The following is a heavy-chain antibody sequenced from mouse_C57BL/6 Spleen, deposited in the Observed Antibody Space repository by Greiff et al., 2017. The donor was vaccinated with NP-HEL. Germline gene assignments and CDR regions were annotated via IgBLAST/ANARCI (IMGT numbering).Heavy chain of an antibody. V-gene: IGHV1-76*01. Sequence: VQLQQSGAELVRPGASVKLSCKASGYTFTDYYINWVKQRPGQGLEWIARIYPGSGNTYYNEKFKGKATLTAEKYSSTAYMQLSSLTSEDSAVYFCARDYDYDDYAMDYWGQGTSVTVSS. J-gene: IGHJ4*01. D-gene: IGHD2-4*01. CDR2: IYPGSGNT. CDR3: ARDYDYDDYAMDY. CDR1: GYTFTDYY.